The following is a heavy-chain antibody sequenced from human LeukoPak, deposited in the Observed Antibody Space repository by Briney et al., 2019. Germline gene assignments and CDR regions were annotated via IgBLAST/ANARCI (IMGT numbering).Heavy chain of an antibody. J-gene: IGHJ6*02. Sequence: GGSLRLSCAASGFTFSSYAMSWVRQAPGKGLEWVSAISGSGGSTYYADSVKGRFTISRDNSKNTLYLQMNSLRGEDTAVYYCAKGGGYDSDYYYYGMDVWGQGTTATVSS. CDR2: ISGSGGST. CDR1: GFTFSSYA. V-gene: IGHV3-23*01. CDR3: AKGGGYDSDYYYYGMDV. D-gene: IGHD5-12*01.